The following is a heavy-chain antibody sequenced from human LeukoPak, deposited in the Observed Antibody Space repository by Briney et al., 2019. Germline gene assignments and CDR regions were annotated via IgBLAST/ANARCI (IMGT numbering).Heavy chain of an antibody. J-gene: IGHJ4*02. CDR3: ARDRPTWIQLWSPYFDY. Sequence: PGGSLRLSCAASGFTFSSYEMNWVRQAPGKGLEWVANIKQDGSEKYYVDSVKGRFTISRDNAKNSLYLQMNSLRAEDTAVYYCARDRPTWIQLWSPYFDYWGQGTLVTVSS. CDR2: IKQDGSEK. D-gene: IGHD5-18*01. CDR1: GFTFSSYE. V-gene: IGHV3-7*01.